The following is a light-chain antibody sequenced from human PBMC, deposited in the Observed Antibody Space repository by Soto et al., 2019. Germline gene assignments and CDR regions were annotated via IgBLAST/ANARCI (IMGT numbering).Light chain of an antibody. CDR2: DVS. Sequence: DMQITQSPSTLAASVGDTGTMTCRSSSKWLAWYQKKPGKAPKLLIYDVSNLERGVPPRFSGSTSGAESTLTIPGLQHDDLGTYYCQHTTDFTFGQGTKVDIK. J-gene: IGKJ2*01. CDR1: SSKW. CDR3: QHTTDFT. V-gene: IGKV1-5*01.